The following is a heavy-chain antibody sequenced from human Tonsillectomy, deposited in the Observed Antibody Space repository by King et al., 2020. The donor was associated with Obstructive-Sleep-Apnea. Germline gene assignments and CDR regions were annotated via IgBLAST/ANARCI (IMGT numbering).Heavy chain of an antibody. V-gene: IGHV3-30*02. J-gene: IGHJ5*02. Sequence: VQLVESGGGVVQPGVSLRLSCAASGFTLSSYGIHWVRQAPGKGLEWVAFIRSDGGDKSYADSVRGRFTISRDNSKNTVSLQMNSLRSDDTAIYYCTTNGADSSWYRGNSNWFDPWGQGTLVTVSS. D-gene: IGHD6-13*01. CDR3: TTNGADSSWYRGNSNWFDP. CDR1: GFTLSSYG. CDR2: IRSDGGDK.